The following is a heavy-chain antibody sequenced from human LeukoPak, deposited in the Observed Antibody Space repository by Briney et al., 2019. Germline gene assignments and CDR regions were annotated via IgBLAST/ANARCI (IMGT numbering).Heavy chain of an antibody. J-gene: IGHJ4*02. CDR3: ARTHAAAGMSVDY. Sequence: PGGSLRLSCAASGFTFSDYYMSWIRQAPGKGLEWVSYISSSGNTRYYADSVKGRFTISRDIARNLLYLQMNSLRAEDTAVYYCARTHAAAGMSVDYWGQGTLVTVSS. V-gene: IGHV3-11*01. CDR1: GFTFSDYY. CDR2: ISSSGNTR. D-gene: IGHD6-13*01.